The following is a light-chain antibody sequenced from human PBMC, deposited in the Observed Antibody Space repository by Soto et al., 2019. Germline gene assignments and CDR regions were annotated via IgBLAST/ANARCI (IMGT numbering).Light chain of an antibody. CDR1: QSVSSSY. CDR3: QQYGSSWT. Sequence: EIVLTQSPGTLSLSPGERATLSYRASQSVSSSYLAWYQQKPGQAPRLLIYGASSRATGIPDRFSGSGSGTDFTLTISRLEPEDFAVYXCQQYGSSWTFGQGTKVEIK. V-gene: IGKV3-20*01. CDR2: GAS. J-gene: IGKJ1*01.